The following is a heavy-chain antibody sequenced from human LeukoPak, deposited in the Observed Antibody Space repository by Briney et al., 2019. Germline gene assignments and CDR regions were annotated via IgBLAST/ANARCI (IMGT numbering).Heavy chain of an antibody. CDR1: GFTFSSYS. CDR3: AKPGYSYGYGGYFDY. D-gene: IGHD5-18*01. V-gene: IGHV3-21*01. CDR2: ISSSSSYI. J-gene: IGHJ4*02. Sequence: PGGSLRLSCAASGFTFSSYSMNWVRQAPGKGLEWVSSISSSSSYIYYADSVKGRFTISRDNAKNSLYLQMNSLRAEDTAVYYCAKPGYSYGYGGYFDYWGQGTLVTVSS.